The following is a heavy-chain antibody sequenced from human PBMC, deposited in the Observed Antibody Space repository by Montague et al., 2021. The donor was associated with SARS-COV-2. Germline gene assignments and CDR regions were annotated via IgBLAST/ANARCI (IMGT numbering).Heavy chain of an antibody. CDR2: IYYSAST. Sequence: TLSLTCTVSGGSISSGGYYWSWIRQHPGKGLEWYGYIYYSASTYHNLSLKSRLTISVDTSKNQLSLKSSSVTAAAADVYSCARATMIVVVIVAFDIWGQGTMVTVSS. V-gene: IGHV4-31*03. CDR1: GGSISSGGYY. J-gene: IGHJ3*02. D-gene: IGHD3-22*01. CDR3: ARATMIVVVIVAFDI.